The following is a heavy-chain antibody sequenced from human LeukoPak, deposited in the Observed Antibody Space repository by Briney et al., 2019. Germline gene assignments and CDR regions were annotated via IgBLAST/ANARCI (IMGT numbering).Heavy chain of an antibody. CDR1: GGSITSGSYY. D-gene: IGHD3-9*01. CDR3: ARGFDGPNAFDI. V-gene: IGHV4-61*02. J-gene: IGHJ3*02. Sequence: SETLSLTCTVSGGSITSGSYYWGWIRQPAGKGLEWIGRFYPGGAPTYSPSLKSRVTISVDTSKNQFSLNLTSVTAADTAVYYCARGFDGPNAFDIWGQGTMVTVSS. CDR2: FYPGGAP.